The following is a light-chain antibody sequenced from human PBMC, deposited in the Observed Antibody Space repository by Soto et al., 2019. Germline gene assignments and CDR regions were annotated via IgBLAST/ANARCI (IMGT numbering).Light chain of an antibody. V-gene: IGLV2-23*02. CDR2: EVS. Sequence: QSALTQPASVSGSPGQSITISCTGTSSDVGGYHFVSWYQQHPGKAPKLMISEVSKRPSGVSTRFSGSKSGNTASLTISWLQAEDEADYYCCSYAGSSTFLVFGGGTKVTVL. CDR3: CSYAGSSTFLV. J-gene: IGLJ2*01. CDR1: SSDVGGYHF.